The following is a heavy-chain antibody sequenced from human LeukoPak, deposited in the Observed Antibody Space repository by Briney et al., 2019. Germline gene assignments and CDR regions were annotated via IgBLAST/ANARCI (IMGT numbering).Heavy chain of an antibody. J-gene: IGHJ5*02. V-gene: IGHV1-69*04. Sequence: ASVKVSCKASGGTFSSYAISWVRQAPGQGLKWMGRIIPIFGIANYAQKFQGRVTITADKSTSTAYMELSSLRSEDTAVYYCARSEDIVVVPAAGLRAWFDPWGQGTLVTVSS. D-gene: IGHD2-2*01. CDR3: ARSEDIVVVPAAGLRAWFDP. CDR1: GGTFSSYA. CDR2: IIPIFGIA.